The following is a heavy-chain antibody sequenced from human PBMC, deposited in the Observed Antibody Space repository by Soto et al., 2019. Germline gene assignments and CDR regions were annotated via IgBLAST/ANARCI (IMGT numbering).Heavy chain of an antibody. J-gene: IGHJ5*02. V-gene: IGHV1-8*01. CDR1: GYTFASYN. CDR2: MNPNSGNT. CDR3: AFRGAWNYDWFDP. D-gene: IGHD1-7*01. Sequence: QVQLVQSGAEVKKPGASVKVSCKASGYTFASYNINWVRQAAGQGLEWMGWMNPNSGNTGYAQKFPGRVTMTRNTSIRTAYMELSSLRSEDTAVYYCAFRGAWNYDWFDPWGQGTLVTVSS.